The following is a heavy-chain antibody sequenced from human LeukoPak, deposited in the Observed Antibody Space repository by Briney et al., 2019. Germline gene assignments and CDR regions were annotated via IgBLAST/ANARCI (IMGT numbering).Heavy chain of an antibody. J-gene: IGHJ4*02. V-gene: IGHV1-2*02. Sequence: ASVKVSCKASGYTFTTYGLNWVRQAPGQGLEWMGWINPNSGGTNYAQKFQGRVTMTRDTSISTAYMELSRLRSDDTAVYYCARDLRYYDILTGYYIGGGNFDYWGQGTLVTVSS. CDR3: ARDLRYYDILTGYYIGGGNFDY. CDR2: INPNSGGT. CDR1: GYTFTTYG. D-gene: IGHD3-9*01.